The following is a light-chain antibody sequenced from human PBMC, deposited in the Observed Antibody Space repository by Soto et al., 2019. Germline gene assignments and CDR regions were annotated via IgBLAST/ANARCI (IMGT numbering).Light chain of an antibody. Sequence: AIQLTQSPSSLSASVGDRVTITCRASQGISSALAWYQQKPGKAPKLLIYDASSLESGVPSRFGGSGSGTDFTLTISSLQPEDFATYYCQQFNSYPPFTFGPGTKVDIK. V-gene: IGKV1-13*02. CDR1: QGISSA. CDR2: DAS. CDR3: QQFNSYPPFT. J-gene: IGKJ3*01.